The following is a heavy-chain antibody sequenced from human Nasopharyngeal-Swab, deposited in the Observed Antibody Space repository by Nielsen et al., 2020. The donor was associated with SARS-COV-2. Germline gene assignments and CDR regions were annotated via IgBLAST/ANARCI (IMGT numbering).Heavy chain of an antibody. CDR1: GGSISSYY. CDR2: IYYSGST. Sequence: SETLSLTCTVSGGSISSYYWSWIRQPPGKGLEWIGYIYYSGSTNYNPSLKSRVTISVDTSKNQFSLKLGSVTAADTAVYYCARGLGGGYDVFDYWGQGTLVTVSS. D-gene: IGHD5-12*01. V-gene: IGHV4-59*01. J-gene: IGHJ4*02. CDR3: ARGLGGGYDVFDY.